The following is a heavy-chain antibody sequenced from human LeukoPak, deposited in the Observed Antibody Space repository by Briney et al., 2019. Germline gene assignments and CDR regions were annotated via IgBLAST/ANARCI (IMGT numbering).Heavy chain of an antibody. V-gene: IGHV4-39*01. J-gene: IGHJ4*02. CDR3: ARRRYCSGGSCYRPLDY. CDR2: IYYSGST. Sequence: SETLSLTCTVSGGSISSSSYYWGWIRQPPGKGLEWIGSIYYSGSTYYNPSLKSRVTISVDTSKNQFSLKLSSVTAADTAVYYCARRRYCSGGSCYRPLDYWGQGTLVTVSS. D-gene: IGHD2-15*01. CDR1: GGSISSSSYY.